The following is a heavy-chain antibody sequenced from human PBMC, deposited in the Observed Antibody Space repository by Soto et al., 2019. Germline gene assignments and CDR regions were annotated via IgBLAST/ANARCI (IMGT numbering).Heavy chain of an antibody. D-gene: IGHD5-18*01. V-gene: IGHV4-31*03. Sequence: PSETLSLTCTVSGGSISSGGYYWSWIRQHPWKGLEWIGYIYYSGSTYYNPSLKSRVTISVDTSKNQFSLKLSSVTAADTAVYYCASYVTADRLYWFDPWGQGTLVTVSS. CDR1: GGSISSGGYY. CDR3: ASYVTADRLYWFDP. J-gene: IGHJ5*02. CDR2: IYYSGST.